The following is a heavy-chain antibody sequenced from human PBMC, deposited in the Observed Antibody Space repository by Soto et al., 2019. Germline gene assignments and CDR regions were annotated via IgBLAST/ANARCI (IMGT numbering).Heavy chain of an antibody. CDR2: IIPISDTT. Sequence: QVQLVQSGAEVKKPGSSVKVSCKASGGTFSSYAISWVRQAPGQGLEWMGGIIPISDTTNYAQKFQGRVTITADESTSTAYMELSSLRSEDTAVYYWARSQGSSTSLEIYYYYYYGMDVWGQGTTATVSS. V-gene: IGHV1-69*01. J-gene: IGHJ6*02. D-gene: IGHD2-2*01. CDR1: GGTFSSYA. CDR3: ARSQGSSTSLEIYYYYYYGMDV.